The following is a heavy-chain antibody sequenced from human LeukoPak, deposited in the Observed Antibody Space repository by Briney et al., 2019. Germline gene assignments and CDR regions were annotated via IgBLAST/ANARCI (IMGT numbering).Heavy chain of an antibody. CDR1: GFMFRNFA. J-gene: IGHJ4*02. V-gene: IGHV3-23*01. CDR2: ISGSGGST. CDR3: AKDSIAVAELYFDY. Sequence: PGTSLRLSCSASGFMFRNFAMNWVRQAPGKGLEWVSAISGSGGSTYYADSVKGRFTISRDNSKNTLYLQMNSLRAEDTAVYYCAKDSIAVAELYFDYWGQGTLVTVSS. D-gene: IGHD6-19*01.